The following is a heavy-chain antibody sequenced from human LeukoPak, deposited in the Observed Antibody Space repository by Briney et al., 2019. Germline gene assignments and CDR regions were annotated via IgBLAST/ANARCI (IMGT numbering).Heavy chain of an antibody. D-gene: IGHD2-2*02. J-gene: IGHJ4*02. CDR1: GFTFSSYA. CDR2: ISGSGGST. CDR3: AKDGDYCSSTSCYNYFDY. Sequence: GGSLRLSCAASGFTFSSYAMSWVRQAPGKGLEWVSAISGSGGSTYYADSVKGRFTISRDNSKNTLYLQMSSLRAEDTAVYHCAKDGDYCSSTSCYNYFDYWGQGTLVTVSS. V-gene: IGHV3-23*01.